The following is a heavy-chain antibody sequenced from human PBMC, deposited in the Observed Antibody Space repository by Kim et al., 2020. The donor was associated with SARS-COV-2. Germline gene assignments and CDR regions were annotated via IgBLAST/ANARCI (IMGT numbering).Heavy chain of an antibody. V-gene: IGHV4-59*13. Sequence: SETLSLTCTVSGGSISSYYWSWIRQPPGKGLEWIGYIYYSGSTNYNPSLKSRVTISVDTSKNQFSLKLSSVTAADTAVYYCARGRWLAPIWGQGTMVTVSS. J-gene: IGHJ3*02. CDR2: IYYSGST. CDR1: GGSISSYY. D-gene: IGHD5-12*01. CDR3: ARGRWLAPI.